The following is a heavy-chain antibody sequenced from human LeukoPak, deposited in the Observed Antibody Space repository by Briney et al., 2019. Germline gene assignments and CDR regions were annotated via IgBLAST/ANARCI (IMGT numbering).Heavy chain of an antibody. CDR2: ISGSGGST. CDR3: AKGTKQELLIRYYFDY. V-gene: IGHV3-23*01. J-gene: IGHJ4*02. CDR1: GFTFSSYA. Sequence: PGGSLRLSCAASGFTFSSYAMSWVRQAPGKGLEWVSAISGSGGSTYYADSMKGRFTISRDNSKNTLYLQMNSLRAEDTAVYYCAKGTKQELLIRYYFDYWGQGTLVTVSS. D-gene: IGHD3-10*01.